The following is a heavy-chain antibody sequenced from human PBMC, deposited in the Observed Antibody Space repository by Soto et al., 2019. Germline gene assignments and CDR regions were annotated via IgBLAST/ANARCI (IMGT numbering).Heavy chain of an antibody. D-gene: IGHD3-22*01. CDR1: GFTFSSYV. CDR2: ISGSGGNT. V-gene: IGHV3-23*01. CDR3: AKEMGDYYDSSGSWFDP. Sequence: GGSLRLSCAASGFTFSSYVMSWFRQAPGKGLEWVSAISGSGGNTYYADSVKGRLTISRDNSKNTLFLQMNSLRAEDTALYFCAKEMGDYYDSSGSWFDPWGQGTLVTVSS. J-gene: IGHJ5*02.